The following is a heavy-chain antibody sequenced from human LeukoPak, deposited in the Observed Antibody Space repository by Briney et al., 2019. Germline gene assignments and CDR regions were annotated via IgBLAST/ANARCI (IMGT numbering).Heavy chain of an antibody. J-gene: IGHJ6*03. CDR3: ARGPSYYYMDV. CDR2: IYYSGST. V-gene: IGHV4-39*07. Sequence: PSETLSLTCTVSGGSISSSSYYWGWIRQPPGKGLEWIGNIYYSGSTYYNPSLKSRVTISVDTSKNQFSLKLSSVTAADTAVYYCARGPSYYYMDVWGKGTTVTVSS. CDR1: GGSISSSSYY.